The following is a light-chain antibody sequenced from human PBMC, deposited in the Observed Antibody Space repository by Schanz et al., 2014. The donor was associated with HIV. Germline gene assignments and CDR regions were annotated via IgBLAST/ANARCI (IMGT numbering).Light chain of an antibody. J-gene: IGKJ2*01. CDR2: GAS. Sequence: EIVLTQSPDTLSLSPGERATLSCRASQTVSSSSLAWYQQKPGQSPRLLIYGASTRATGIPDRFSGSGSGTDFTITISRLEPEDFAVYYCQQYNNWPYTFGQGTKLEIK. CDR1: QTVSSSS. CDR3: QQYNNWPYT. V-gene: IGKV3-20*01.